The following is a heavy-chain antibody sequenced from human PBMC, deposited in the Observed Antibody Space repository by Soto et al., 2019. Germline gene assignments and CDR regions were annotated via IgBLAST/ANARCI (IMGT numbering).Heavy chain of an antibody. CDR2: ISYDGSNK. J-gene: IGHJ4*02. CDR1: GFSFRDYG. CDR3: ARGTYSSSWYGGDVDY. D-gene: IGHD6-13*01. Sequence: GGSLRLSCAASGFSFRDYGMHWVRQAPGKGLEWVAVISYDGSNKYYADSVKGRFTISRDNSKNTLYLQMNSLRAEDTAVYYCARGTYSSSWYGGDVDYWGQGTLVTVSS. V-gene: IGHV3-30*19.